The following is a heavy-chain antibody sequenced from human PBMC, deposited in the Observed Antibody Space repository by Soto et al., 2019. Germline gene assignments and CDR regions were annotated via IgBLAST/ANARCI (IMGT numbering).Heavy chain of an antibody. J-gene: IGHJ4*02. D-gene: IGHD6-13*01. CDR3: VRVLASGYSSSWYLDY. CDR2: IYFTGNT. V-gene: IGHV4-31*01. Sequence: QVQLQESGPGLVKPSETLSLTCTVSGGSINSGDYYWSWIRQHPGKGLEWIGHIYFTGNTFYIPSLNSPVSISLATSKNQFPLNLPSVTAADPAIYFCVRVLASGYSSSWYLDYWGQGTLVTVSS. CDR1: GGSINSGDYY.